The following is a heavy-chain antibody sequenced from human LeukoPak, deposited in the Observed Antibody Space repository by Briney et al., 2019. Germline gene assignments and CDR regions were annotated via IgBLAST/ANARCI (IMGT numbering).Heavy chain of an antibody. CDR3: ASTADYYDTSGYPPRAPDY. J-gene: IGHJ4*02. D-gene: IGHD3-22*01. CDR2: IRYDGSNK. CDR1: GFTFSSYG. V-gene: IGHV3-30*02. Sequence: GGSLRLSCAASGFTFSSYGMHWVRQAPGKGLEWVAFIRYDGSNKYYAESVKGRFTISRDNSKNTLYLQMNSLRAEDTAVYYCASTADYYDTSGYPPRAPDYWGQGTLVTVSS.